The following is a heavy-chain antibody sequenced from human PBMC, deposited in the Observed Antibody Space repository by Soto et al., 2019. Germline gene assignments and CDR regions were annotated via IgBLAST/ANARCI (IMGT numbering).Heavy chain of an antibody. J-gene: IGHJ4*02. CDR2: IIPISGAA. CDR3: AKTSMRGGYFAYDLDY. Sequence: ASVKVSCKASGGTFSNYVVNWVRQAPGQGLEWMGRIIPISGAANYAQKFQGRVTITADKSTSTSYMELSSLRSEDTAVYYCAKTSMRGGYFAYDLDYWGQGTLVTVSS. D-gene: IGHD5-12*01. V-gene: IGHV1-69*06. CDR1: GGTFSNYV.